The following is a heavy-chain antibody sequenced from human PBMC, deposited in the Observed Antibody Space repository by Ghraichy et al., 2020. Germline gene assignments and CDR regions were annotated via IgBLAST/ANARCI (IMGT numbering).Heavy chain of an antibody. CDR2: LNIDGTTV. V-gene: IGHV3-74*01. D-gene: IGHD1-14*01. Sequence: ETLSLTCAASGFSFTDYWMHWVRQTPGRGLEWVSHLNIDGTTVNYADSVKGRFTISRDNAKNTMYLQMISLTVEDTAVYYCVRSYKDGLRHFDYWGQGTLVPVSS. CDR1: GFSFTDYW. CDR3: VRSYKDGLRHFDY. J-gene: IGHJ4*02.